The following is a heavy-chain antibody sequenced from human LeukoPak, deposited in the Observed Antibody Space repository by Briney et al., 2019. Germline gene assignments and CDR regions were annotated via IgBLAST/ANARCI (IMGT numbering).Heavy chain of an antibody. D-gene: IGHD4-17*01. CDR3: ARGGTTVTRLDAFDI. J-gene: IGHJ3*02. CDR2: MNPNSGNT. V-gene: IGHV1-8*01. CDR1: GYTFTSYD. Sequence: ASVKVSCKASGYTFTSYDINWVRQATGQGLEWMGWMNPNSGNTGYAQKFQGRVTMTRNTFISTAYMELSNLRSEDTAVYYCARGGTTVTRLDAFDIWGQGTMVTVSS.